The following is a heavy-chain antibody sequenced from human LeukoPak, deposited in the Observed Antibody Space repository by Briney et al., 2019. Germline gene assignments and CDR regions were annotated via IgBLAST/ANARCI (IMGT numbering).Heavy chain of an antibody. CDR1: GYTFTGYY. D-gene: IGHD6-6*01. J-gene: IGHJ4*02. CDR2: MNPNSGNT. CDR3: ASSPESSGGDY. V-gene: IGHV1-8*02. Sequence: ASVKVSCKASGYTFTGYYMHWVRQAPGQGLEWMGWMNPNSGNTGYAQKFQGRVTMTRNTSISTAYMELSSLRSEDTAVYYCASSPESSGGDYWGQGTLVTVSS.